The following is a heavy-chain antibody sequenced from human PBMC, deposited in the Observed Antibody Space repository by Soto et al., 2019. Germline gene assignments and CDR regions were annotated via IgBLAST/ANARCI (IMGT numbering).Heavy chain of an antibody. V-gene: IGHV4-59*01. D-gene: IGHD3-22*01. Sequence: SETLSLTCNVSGVAISSYYWAWIRQVPGKGLEFMGYIYHSGNTNYNPSLKSRVSMSVDTSKNQVSLHLTSVTAADTAVYFSDSSGYTRCFDYWGQGTLVTVSS. CDR3: DSSGYTRCFDY. CDR2: IYHSGNT. CDR1: GVAISSYY. J-gene: IGHJ4*02.